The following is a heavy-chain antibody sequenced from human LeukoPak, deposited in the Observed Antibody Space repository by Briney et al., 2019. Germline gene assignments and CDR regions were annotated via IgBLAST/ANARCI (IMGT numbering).Heavy chain of an antibody. V-gene: IGHV4-30-2*01. Sequence: SQTLSLTCAVSGGSISSGGYSWSWIRQPPGKGLEWIGYIYHNGSTYYNPSLKSRVTISVDRSKNQFSLKLSSVTAADTAVYYCAGEGTAMAFDYWGQGTLVTVSS. J-gene: IGHJ4*02. CDR3: AGEGTAMAFDY. CDR2: IYHNGST. CDR1: GGSISSGGYS. D-gene: IGHD5-18*01.